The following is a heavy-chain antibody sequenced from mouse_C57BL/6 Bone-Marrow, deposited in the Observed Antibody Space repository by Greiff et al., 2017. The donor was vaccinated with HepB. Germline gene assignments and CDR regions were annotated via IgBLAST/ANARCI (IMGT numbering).Heavy chain of an antibody. Sequence: EVHLVESGGGLVQPGGSLKLSCAASGFTFSDYGMAWVRQAPRKGPEWVAFISNLAYSIYYADTVTGRFTISRENAKNNLYLEMSSLRAEDTAMYYCAREDYDYDDYAMDYWGQGTSVTVSS. J-gene: IGHJ4*01. V-gene: IGHV5-15*01. CDR3: AREDYDYDDYAMDY. D-gene: IGHD2-4*01. CDR1: GFTFSDYG. CDR2: ISNLAYSI.